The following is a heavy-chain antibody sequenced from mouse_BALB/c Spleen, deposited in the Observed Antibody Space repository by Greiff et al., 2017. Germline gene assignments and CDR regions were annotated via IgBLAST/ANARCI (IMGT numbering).Heavy chain of an antibody. CDR1: GFTFSSYT. V-gene: IGHV5-12-2*01. CDR3: ARHGITTAWYFDV. Sequence: DVKLVESGGGLVQPGGSLKLSCAASGFTFSSYTMSWVRQTPEKRLEWVAYISNGGGSTYYPDTVKGRFTISRDNAKNTLYLQMSSLKSEDTAMYYCARHGITTAWYFDVWGAGTTVTVSS. J-gene: IGHJ1*01. CDR2: ISNGGGST. D-gene: IGHD1-2*01.